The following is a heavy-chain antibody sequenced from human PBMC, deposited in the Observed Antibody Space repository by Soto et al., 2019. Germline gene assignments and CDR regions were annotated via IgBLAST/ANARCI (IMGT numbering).Heavy chain of an antibody. V-gene: IGHV1-18*01. CDR1: GYTFTSYG. Sequence: ASGKVSCKASGYTFTSYGISWVRQAPGQGLERMGWISAYNGNTNYAQKLQGRVTMTTDTSTSTAYMELRSLRSDDTAVFYCARRSGGSDYYYYYMDVWGKGTTVTVSS. J-gene: IGHJ6*03. CDR3: ARRSGGSDYYYYYMDV. D-gene: IGHD2-15*01. CDR2: ISAYNGNT.